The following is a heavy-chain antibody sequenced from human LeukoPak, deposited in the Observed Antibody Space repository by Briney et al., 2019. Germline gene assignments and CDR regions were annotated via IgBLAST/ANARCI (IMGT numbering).Heavy chain of an antibody. V-gene: IGHV3-11*01. CDR1: GFTFSDYY. CDR3: AGNFWSGSYYYYGMDV. D-gene: IGHD3-3*01. CDR2: ISSSGSTI. J-gene: IGHJ6*02. Sequence: GGSLRLSCAASGFTFSDYYMSWIRQAPGKGLGWVSCISSSGSTIYYADSVKGRFTISRDNAKNSLYLQMNSLRAEDTAVYYCAGNFWSGSYYYYGMDVWGQGTTVTVSS.